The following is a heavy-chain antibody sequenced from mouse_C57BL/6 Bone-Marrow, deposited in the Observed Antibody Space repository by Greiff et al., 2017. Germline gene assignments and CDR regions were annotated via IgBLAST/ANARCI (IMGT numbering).Heavy chain of an antibody. V-gene: IGHV1-64*01. J-gene: IGHJ3*01. CDR1: GYTFTSSW. D-gene: IGHD2-5*01. CDR2: IHPNSGST. CDR3: GRYSNYRAWFAY. Sequence: QVQLQQPGAELVKPGASVKLSCKASGYTFTSSWMHWVKQRPGQGLEWIGMIHPNSGSTNYNEKFKSKATLTVDKSSSTAYMQLSSLTSEDSAVYYCGRYSNYRAWFAYWGQGTLVTVSA.